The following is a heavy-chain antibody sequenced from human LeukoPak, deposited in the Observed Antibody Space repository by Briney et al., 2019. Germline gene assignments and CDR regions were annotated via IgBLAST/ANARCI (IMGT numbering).Heavy chain of an antibody. Sequence: ASVKVSCKASGYTFTGYYMHWVRQAPGQGLEWMGRINPNSGGTNYAQKFQGRVTMTRDTSISTAYMELSRLRSDDTAVYYCARVEDSSGWYSLWGQGTLVTVSS. CDR2: INPNSGGT. J-gene: IGHJ4*02. V-gene: IGHV1-2*06. CDR1: GYTFTGYY. D-gene: IGHD6-19*01. CDR3: ARVEDSSGWYSL.